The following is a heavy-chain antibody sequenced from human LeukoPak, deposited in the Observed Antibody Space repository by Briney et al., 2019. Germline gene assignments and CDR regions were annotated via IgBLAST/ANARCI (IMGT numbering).Heavy chain of an antibody. V-gene: IGHV3-21*01. J-gene: IGHJ4*02. Sequence: GGSLRLSCAASGFTYSSYSMNWVRQAPGKGLEWVSSISSSNSYIYYADSVKGRFTISRDNAKNSLYLQMNSLRAEDTAVYYCVREGLECSGSSCQRAAFDYWGQGTLVTVSS. D-gene: IGHD2-2*01. CDR3: VREGLECSGSSCQRAAFDY. CDR2: ISSSNSYI. CDR1: GFTYSSYS.